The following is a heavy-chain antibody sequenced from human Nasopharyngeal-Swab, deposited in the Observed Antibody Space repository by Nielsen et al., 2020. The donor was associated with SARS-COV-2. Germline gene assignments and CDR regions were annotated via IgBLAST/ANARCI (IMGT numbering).Heavy chain of an antibody. V-gene: IGHV3-48*02. CDR1: GFTFSSYS. D-gene: IGHD1-26*01. CDR2: ISSSSSTI. J-gene: IGHJ4*02. Sequence: GGSLRLSCAASGFTFSSYSMNWVRQAPGKGLEWVSYISSSSSTIYYADSVKGRFTISRDNAKNSLYLQMNSLRDEDTAVYYCARDPGLSGSYYFDYWGQGSLVTVSS. CDR3: ARDPGLSGSYYFDY.